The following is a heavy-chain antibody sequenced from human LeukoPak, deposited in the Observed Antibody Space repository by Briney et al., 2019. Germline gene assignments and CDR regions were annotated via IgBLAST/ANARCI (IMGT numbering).Heavy chain of an antibody. CDR3: ASTGGGYYDSSGYLG. CDR1: GFTFTSPA. V-gene: IGHV1-58*02. J-gene: IGHJ4*02. Sequence: SVKVSCKASGFTFTSPAMQWVRQARGQRLEWIGWIVVGSGNTNYAQKFQERVTITRDMSTSTAYMELSSLRSEDTAVYYCASTGGGYYDSSGYLGWGQGTLVTVSS. CDR2: IVVGSGNT. D-gene: IGHD3-22*01.